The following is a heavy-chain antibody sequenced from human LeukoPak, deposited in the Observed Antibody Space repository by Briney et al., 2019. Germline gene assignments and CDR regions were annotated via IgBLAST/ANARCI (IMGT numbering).Heavy chain of an antibody. Sequence: PGGSLRLSCAASGFTFSSYAMHWVRQAPGKGLEWVAVISYDGSNKYYADSVKGRFTISRDNSKNTLYLQMNSLRAEDTAVYYCARGETAFDIWGQGTMVTVSS. J-gene: IGHJ3*02. CDR3: ARGETAFDI. CDR1: GFTFSSYA. V-gene: IGHV3-30-3*01. CDR2: ISYDGSNK.